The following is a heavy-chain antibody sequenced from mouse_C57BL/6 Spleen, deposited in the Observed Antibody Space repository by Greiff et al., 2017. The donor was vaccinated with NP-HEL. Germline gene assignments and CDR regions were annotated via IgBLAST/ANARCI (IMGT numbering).Heavy chain of an antibody. V-gene: IGHV1-50*01. J-gene: IGHJ3*01. CDR2: IDPSDSYT. CDR1: GYTFTSYW. CDR3: ARGDYGNYWFAY. D-gene: IGHD2-1*01. Sequence: QVQLKQPGAELVKPGASVKLSCKASGYTFTSYWMQWVKQRPGQGLEWIGEIDPSDSYTNYNQKFKGKATLTVDTSSSTAYMQLSSLTSEDSAVYYCARGDYGNYWFAYWGQGTLVTVSA.